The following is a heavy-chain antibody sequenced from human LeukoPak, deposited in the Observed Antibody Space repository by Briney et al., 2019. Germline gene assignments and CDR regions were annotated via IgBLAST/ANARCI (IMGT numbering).Heavy chain of an antibody. CDR1: GGSISSSSYY. Sequence: PSETLSLTCTVSGGSISSSSYYWGWIRQPPGKGLEWIGSIYYSGSTYHNPSLKSRVTISVDTSKNQFSLKLSSVTAADTAVYYCARRGYYYDSSGGSYYFDYWGQGTLVTVSS. V-gene: IGHV4-39*01. J-gene: IGHJ4*02. D-gene: IGHD3-22*01. CDR3: ARRGYYYDSSGGSYYFDY. CDR2: IYYSGST.